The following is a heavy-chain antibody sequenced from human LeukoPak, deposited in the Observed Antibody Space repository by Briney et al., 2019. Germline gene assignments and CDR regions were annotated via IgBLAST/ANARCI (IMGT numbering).Heavy chain of an antibody. Sequence: ASVKVSCKASGYTFTSYDINWVRQAIGQGLEWMGWMNPNSGNTGYAQKFQGRVTITRNTSISTAYMELSSLRSEDTAVYYCARGLQLHRDGYKIRAMGYWGQGTLVTVSS. D-gene: IGHD5-24*01. CDR2: MNPNSGNT. J-gene: IGHJ4*02. V-gene: IGHV1-8*03. CDR3: ARGLQLHRDGYKIRAMGY. CDR1: GYTFTSYD.